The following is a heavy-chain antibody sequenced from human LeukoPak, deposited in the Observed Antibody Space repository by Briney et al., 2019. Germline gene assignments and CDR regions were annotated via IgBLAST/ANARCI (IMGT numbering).Heavy chain of an antibody. Sequence: SETLSLTCTVSGGSIRNYHWSWIRQPPAKGLEWIGYIYDSGSTNYNPSLKSRVTISVDTSKNLFSLKLSSVTAADTAVYYCARGVALAGYYFDYWGQGTLVTVSS. CDR2: IYDSGST. CDR1: GGSIRNYH. D-gene: IGHD6-19*01. J-gene: IGHJ4*02. CDR3: ARGVALAGYYFDY. V-gene: IGHV4-59*01.